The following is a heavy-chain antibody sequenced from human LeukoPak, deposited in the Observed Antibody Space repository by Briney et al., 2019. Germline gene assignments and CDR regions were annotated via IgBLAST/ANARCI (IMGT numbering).Heavy chain of an antibody. CDR1: VYTFTGYY. V-gene: IGHV1-2*02. CDR2: INPNSGGT. Sequence: ASVKVSCKASVYTFTGYYIHWVRQAPEQGLEWMGWINPNSGGTNYAQKFQGRVTMTRDPSISTAYMELSRLRSDDTAVYYCARGRYWGSSGPFNYFDYWGQGTLVTVSS. CDR3: ARGRYWGSSGPFNYFDY. D-gene: IGHD6-19*01. J-gene: IGHJ4*02.